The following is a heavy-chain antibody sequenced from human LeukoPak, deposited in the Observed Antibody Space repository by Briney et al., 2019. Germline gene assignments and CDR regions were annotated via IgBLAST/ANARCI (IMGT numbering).Heavy chain of an antibody. V-gene: IGHV3-33*01. CDR3: ARVAGSYPSSYFDY. D-gene: IGHD1-26*01. Sequence: GGSLRLSCAASGFTFSSYGMHWVRQAPGKGLEWVAVIWYDGSNKYYADSVKGRFTISRDNSKNTLYLQMNSLRAEDTAVYYCARVAGSYPSSYFDYWGQGTLVTVSS. CDR1: GFTFSSYG. J-gene: IGHJ4*02. CDR2: IWYDGSNK.